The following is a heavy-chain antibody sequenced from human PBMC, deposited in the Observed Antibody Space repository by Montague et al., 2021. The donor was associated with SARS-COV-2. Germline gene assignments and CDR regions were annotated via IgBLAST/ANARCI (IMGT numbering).Heavy chain of an antibody. D-gene: IGHD3-9*01. Sequence: PALVKPTQTLTLTCTFSGFSLSTSGVAVGWIRQPPGKALEWLALIYWDDDKRYSPSLKTRLTISKDTSKNQVVLTMTNMDPVDTATYYCARTYYDILPNLYYFDYWGQGTLVTVSS. CDR1: GFSLSTSGVA. J-gene: IGHJ4*02. CDR3: ARTYYDILPNLYYFDY. CDR2: IYWDDDK. V-gene: IGHV2-5*02.